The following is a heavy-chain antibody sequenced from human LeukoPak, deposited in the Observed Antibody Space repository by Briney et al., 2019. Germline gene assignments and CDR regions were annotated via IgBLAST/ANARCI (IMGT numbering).Heavy chain of an antibody. V-gene: IGHV3-7*04. J-gene: IGHJ4*02. CDR3: ARDQN. CDR1: GFSFSIFW. Sequence: PGGSLRLSCAASGFSFSIFWMSWVRQAPGKGLEWVANINQDGSEKYYVDSVKGRFTISRDNAKNSLYLQMNSLSAEDTAVYYCARDQNWGQGTLVTVSS. CDR2: INQDGSEK.